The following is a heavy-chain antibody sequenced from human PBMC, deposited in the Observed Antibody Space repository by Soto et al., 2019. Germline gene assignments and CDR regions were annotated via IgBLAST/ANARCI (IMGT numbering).Heavy chain of an antibody. CDR3: ARGPAPVPDWYFDL. Sequence: EVQLVESGGGLVQPGGSLRLSCAASGFTFSSYWMHWVRQAPGKGLVWVSRINSDGSSTSYADSVKGRFTISRDNAKNTLYLQMNSLRAEYTAGYYCARGPAPVPDWYFDLWGRGTLVTVSS. V-gene: IGHV3-74*01. CDR2: INSDGSST. CDR1: GFTFSSYW. J-gene: IGHJ2*01.